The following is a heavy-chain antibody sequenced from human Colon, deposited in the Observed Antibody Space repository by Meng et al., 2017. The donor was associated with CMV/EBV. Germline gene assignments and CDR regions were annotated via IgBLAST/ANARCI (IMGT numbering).Heavy chain of an antibody. Sequence: GESLKISCKASGYNFTNFWIGWVRQMPGTGLEWMGIVYPGDSDTRYSPSFQGHVTISVDKSISTAYLQWSSLKASDTALYYCARLFTNYPENDYWGQGTLVTVSS. CDR2: VYPGDSDT. CDR3: ARLFTNYPENDY. J-gene: IGHJ4*02. D-gene: IGHD2-8*01. CDR1: GYNFTNFW. V-gene: IGHV5-51*01.